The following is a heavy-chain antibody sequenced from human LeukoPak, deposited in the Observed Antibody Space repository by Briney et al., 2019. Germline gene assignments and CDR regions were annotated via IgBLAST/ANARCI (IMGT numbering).Heavy chain of an antibody. D-gene: IGHD1-20*01. CDR1: GFTFGDYA. CDR3: TRELTGVDY. Sequence: GGSLRLSFTASGFTFGDYAMSWVRQAPGEGLEGVGFIRSKAYGGTTEYAASVKGRFTISRDDSKSIAYLQMNSLKTEDTAVYYCTRELTGVDYWGQGTLVTVSS. CDR2: IRSKAYGGTT. V-gene: IGHV3-49*04. J-gene: IGHJ4*02.